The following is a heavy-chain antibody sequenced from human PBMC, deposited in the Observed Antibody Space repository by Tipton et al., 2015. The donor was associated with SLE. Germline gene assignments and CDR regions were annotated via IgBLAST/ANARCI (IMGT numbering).Heavy chain of an antibody. Sequence: TLSLTCAVSGASFRGSFWNWIHQPPGKGLEWIGEINGSGSTNYNPSLKSRVTLSVDTSKNQFSLRLSSVIAADTAVYYCVSSPNYDFMDVWGEGATVTVS. CDR3: VSSPNYDFMDV. CDR2: INGSGST. CDR1: GASFRGSF. V-gene: IGHV4-34*01. J-gene: IGHJ6*03.